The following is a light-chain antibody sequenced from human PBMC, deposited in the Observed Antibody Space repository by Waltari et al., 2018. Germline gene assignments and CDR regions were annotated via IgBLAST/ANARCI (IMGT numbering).Light chain of an antibody. V-gene: IGKV1-39*01. CDR3: QQSDSTPLT. CDR1: QTINAY. J-gene: IGKJ3*01. Sequence: TFRASQTINAYLNWYQHKSGAAPKFLLYSTSSGEHGGPSRFRATGSGTHFTLTITSLQPEDFATYYCQQSDSTPLTFGPGTKVEI. CDR2: STS.